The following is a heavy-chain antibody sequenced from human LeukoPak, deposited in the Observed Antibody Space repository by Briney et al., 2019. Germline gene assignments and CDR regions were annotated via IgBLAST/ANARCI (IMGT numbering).Heavy chain of an antibody. V-gene: IGHV4-34*01. CDR1: GGSFSGYY. Sequence: SETLSLTCAVSGGSFSGYYWTWIRRPPGKGLEWIGETNHSGSANYNPSLKSRVTISLDTSKNQFSLKLSSVTAADTAVYYCARSAKGAMVLYDYWGQGTLVTVSS. J-gene: IGHJ4*02. CDR2: TNHSGSA. CDR3: ARSAKGAMVLYDY. D-gene: IGHD5-18*01.